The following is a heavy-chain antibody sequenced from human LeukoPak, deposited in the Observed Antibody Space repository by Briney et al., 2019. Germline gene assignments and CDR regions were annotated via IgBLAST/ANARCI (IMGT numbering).Heavy chain of an antibody. CDR3: ARGMDYYDSSGYYYPFDY. CDR2: IYSGGTT. D-gene: IGHD3-22*01. Sequence: QPGGSLRLSCAASGFTVSSNYMSWVRQAPGKGLEWVSVIYSGGTTYYADSAKGRFTISRDNSKNTLYLQMNSLRAEDTAVHYCARGMDYYDSSGYYYPFDYWGQGTLVTVSS. CDR1: GFTVSSNY. J-gene: IGHJ4*02. V-gene: IGHV3-66*01.